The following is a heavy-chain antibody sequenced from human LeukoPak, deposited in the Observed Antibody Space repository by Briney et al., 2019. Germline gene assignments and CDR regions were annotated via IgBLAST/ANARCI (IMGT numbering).Heavy chain of an antibody. CDR2: IKTKTAGGTT. V-gene: IGHV3-15*01. CDR3: TTVSTSVISVAAQGDDY. Sequence: PGGSLRLSCAAPGFTFSIAWMHWVRQAPGKGLEWVGRIKTKTAGGTTDYAAPVKGRFTISRDDSKNTVYLQMNSLKTEDTAVYYCTTVSTSVISVAAQGDDYWGQGTLVTVSS. J-gene: IGHJ4*02. CDR1: GFTFSIAW. D-gene: IGHD6-19*01.